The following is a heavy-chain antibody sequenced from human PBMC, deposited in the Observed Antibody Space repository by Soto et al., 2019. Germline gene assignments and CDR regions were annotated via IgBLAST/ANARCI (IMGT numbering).Heavy chain of an antibody. D-gene: IGHD1-26*01. CDR2: ISSSSTYT. J-gene: IGHJ4*02. CDR1: GFTFSDYY. CDR3: AGKQWEPSGNYYFDY. V-gene: IGHV3-11*06. Sequence: VQLVESGGGLVKPGGSLRLSCATSGFTFSDYYMSWVRQAPGKGLEWVSYISSSSTYTNYADSVKGRFTISRDNAKNSLYLQMNSLRAEDTAVYYCAGKQWEPSGNYYFDYWGQGTLVTVSS.